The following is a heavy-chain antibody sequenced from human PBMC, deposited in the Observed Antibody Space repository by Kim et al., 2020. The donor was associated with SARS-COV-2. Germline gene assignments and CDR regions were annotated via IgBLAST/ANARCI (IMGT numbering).Heavy chain of an antibody. D-gene: IGHD3-22*01. CDR1: GFKFISYD. V-gene: IGHV1-8*01. Sequence: ASVKVSCKTSGFKFISYDINWVRQAPGRGLEWMGWVSPHSGVTEYAQKFQGRLTVTRDTSIDTAYMQLSNLRSDDTAVYFCARGRANYDRWGQGTPVTVSS. J-gene: IGHJ4*02. CDR3: ARGRANYDR. CDR2: VSPHSGVT.